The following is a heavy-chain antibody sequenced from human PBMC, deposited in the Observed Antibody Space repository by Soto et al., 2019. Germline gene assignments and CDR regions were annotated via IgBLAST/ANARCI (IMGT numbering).Heavy chain of an antibody. Sequence: LGESLKISCRTSGYEFTSSWIAWVRQMPGKGLEWMGIIFPSDSDTRYSPSFQGQVTISADRSTSTVFLQWASLKASDTAVYFCARKDKSGYFNWFDPWGQGTLVTVSS. D-gene: IGHD3-22*01. V-gene: IGHV5-51*01. CDR3: ARKDKSGYFNWFDP. CDR1: GYEFTSSW. J-gene: IGHJ5*02. CDR2: IFPSDSDT.